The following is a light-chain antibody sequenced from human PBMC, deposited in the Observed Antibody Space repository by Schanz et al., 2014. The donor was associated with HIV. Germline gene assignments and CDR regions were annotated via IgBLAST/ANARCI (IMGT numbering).Light chain of an antibody. CDR1: SSDVGGSDS. CDR3: SSYTSTSTRV. V-gene: IGLV2-14*03. J-gene: IGLJ3*02. Sequence: QSVLTQPASVSGSPGQSITISCTGTSSDVGGSDSVSWFQQNPGKAPRLLIYDVTNRPSGVSHRFSGSKSGNTASLTISGLQAEDEADYYCSSYTSTSTRVFGGGTKVTVL. CDR2: DVT.